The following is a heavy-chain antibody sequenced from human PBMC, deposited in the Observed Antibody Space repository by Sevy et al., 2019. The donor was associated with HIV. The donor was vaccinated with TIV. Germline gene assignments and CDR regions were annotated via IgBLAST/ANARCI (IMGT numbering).Heavy chain of an antibody. CDR3: ARHPSVYGDSLVFDS. Sequence: SETLSLTCTVSGGSLNSYFWSWFRQPPGKGLEWVGYIYYSETTNYSPSLKHRDTISVDTSKRQFFLRLDSVTAADTAVYYCARHPSVYGDSLVFDSWGQGSLVTVSS. J-gene: IGHJ4*02. CDR1: GGSLNSYF. CDR2: IYYSETT. D-gene: IGHD4-17*01. V-gene: IGHV4-59*08.